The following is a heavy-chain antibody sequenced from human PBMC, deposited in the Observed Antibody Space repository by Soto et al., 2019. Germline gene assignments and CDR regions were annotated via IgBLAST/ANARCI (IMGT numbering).Heavy chain of an antibody. D-gene: IGHD6-13*01. V-gene: IGHV1-2*02. Sequence: QVQLVQSGAEVKTPGASVRVSCKASGYTFTDYYMHWVRRAPGQGLEWMGWINDNSGATRYSQRFQGGVTLTRDTSISTAYMELSSLRSEDTAVYYCARDSAAAAGLSFDSWGQGTLVTVSS. CDR1: GYTFTDYY. CDR3: ARDSAAAAGLSFDS. CDR2: INDNSGAT. J-gene: IGHJ4*02.